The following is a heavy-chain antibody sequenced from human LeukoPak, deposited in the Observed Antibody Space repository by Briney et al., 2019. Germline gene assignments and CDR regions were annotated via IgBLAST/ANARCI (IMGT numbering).Heavy chain of an antibody. CDR2: ISAYSGNT. D-gene: IGHD3-9*01. CDR1: GYTFTSYG. Sequence: GASXKVSCKASGYTFTSYGISWVRQAPGQGLEWMGWISAYSGNTNYAQKLQGRVTMTTDTSTSTAYMELRSLRSDDTAVYYCARGYDILTGYTPLGYWGQGTLVTVSS. J-gene: IGHJ4*02. V-gene: IGHV1-18*01. CDR3: ARGYDILTGYTPLGY.